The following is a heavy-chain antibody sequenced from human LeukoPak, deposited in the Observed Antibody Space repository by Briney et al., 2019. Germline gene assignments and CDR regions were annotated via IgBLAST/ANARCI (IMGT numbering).Heavy chain of an antibody. J-gene: IGHJ3*02. CDR1: GFTFSSYG. Sequence: VGSLRLSCAASGFTFSSYGMHWVRQAPGKGLEWVAVIWYDGSNKYYADSVKGRFTISRDNSKNTLYLQMNSLRAEDTAVYYCARSYSSSWYPANAFDIWGQGTMVTVSS. D-gene: IGHD6-13*01. V-gene: IGHV3-33*01. CDR2: IWYDGSNK. CDR3: ARSYSSSWYPANAFDI.